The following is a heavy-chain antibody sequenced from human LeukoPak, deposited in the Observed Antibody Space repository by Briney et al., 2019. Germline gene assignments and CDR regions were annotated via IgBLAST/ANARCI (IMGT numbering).Heavy chain of an antibody. CDR3: ARDQPQYSSGWGAFDY. V-gene: IGHV4-39*07. CDR2: IYYSGST. Sequence: PSETLSLTCNVSGGSIGIYYWGWIRQPPGKGLEWIGSIYYSGSTYYNPSLKSRVTISVDTSKNQFSLKLSSVTAADTAVYYCARDQPQYSSGWGAFDYWGQGTLVTVSS. CDR1: GGSIGIYY. D-gene: IGHD6-19*01. J-gene: IGHJ4*02.